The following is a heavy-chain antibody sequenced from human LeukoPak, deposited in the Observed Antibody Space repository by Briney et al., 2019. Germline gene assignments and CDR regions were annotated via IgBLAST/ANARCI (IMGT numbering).Heavy chain of an antibody. CDR3: ERVPSGYAYMDV. D-gene: IGHD5-12*01. J-gene: IGHJ6*03. Sequence: PGRSLRLSCAASGFTSSSYAMSWVRQAPGKGLEWVSYISSSSSTIYYADSVKGRFTISRDNAKNSLYLQMNSLRAEDTAVYYCERVPSGYAYMDVWGKGTTVTVSS. CDR2: ISSSSSTI. V-gene: IGHV3-48*01. CDR1: GFTSSSYA.